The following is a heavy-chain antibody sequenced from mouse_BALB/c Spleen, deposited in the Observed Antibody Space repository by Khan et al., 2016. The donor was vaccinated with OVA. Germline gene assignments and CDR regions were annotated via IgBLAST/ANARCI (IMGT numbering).Heavy chain of an antibody. CDR1: GFSFTGYG. Sequence: QVQLKESGPGLVAPSQSLSITCTVSGFSFTGYGVNWVRQPPGKGLEWLGMIWGDGSTDYNSALQSRLSISTDNSKSQVFLKMSGVQTDDTANYYCARERYYYGRGRPYWGQGTLVAVSA. J-gene: IGHJ3*01. CDR3: ARERYYYGRGRPY. CDR2: IWGDGST. V-gene: IGHV2-6-7*01. D-gene: IGHD1-1*01.